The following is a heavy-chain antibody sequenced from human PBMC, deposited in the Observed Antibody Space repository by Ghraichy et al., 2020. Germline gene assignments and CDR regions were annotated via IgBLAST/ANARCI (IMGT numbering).Heavy chain of an antibody. Sequence: GESLNISCAASGFTFSSYAMSWVRQAPGKGLEWVSAISGSGGSTYYADSVKGRFTISRDNSKNTLYLQMNSLRAEDTAVYYCAKDWPKGLYYYYYGMDVWGQGTTVTVSS. CDR3: AKDWPKGLYYYYYGMDV. V-gene: IGHV3-23*01. CDR2: ISGSGGST. J-gene: IGHJ6*02. CDR1: GFTFSSYA.